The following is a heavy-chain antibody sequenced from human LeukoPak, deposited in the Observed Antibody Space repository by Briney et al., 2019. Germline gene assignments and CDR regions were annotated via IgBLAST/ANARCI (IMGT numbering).Heavy chain of an antibody. V-gene: IGHV1-2*04. CDR2: INPNSGGT. D-gene: IGHD6-13*01. CDR1: GYTFTGYY. Sequence: GASVKVSCKASGYTFTGYYMHWVRQAPGQVLEWMGWINPNSGGTNYAQKFQGWVTMTRDTSISTAYMELSRLRSDDTAVYYCARGGLAAAGTFDYWGQGTLVTVSS. CDR3: ARGGLAAAGTFDY. J-gene: IGHJ4*02.